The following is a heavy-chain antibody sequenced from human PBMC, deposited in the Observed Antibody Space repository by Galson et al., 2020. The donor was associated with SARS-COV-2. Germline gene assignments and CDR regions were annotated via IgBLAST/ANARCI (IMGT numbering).Heavy chain of an antibody. CDR2: MNSDGRST. CDR1: GITPRRYW. CDR3: AREGGNYRNFDY. J-gene: IGHJ4*02. Sequence: SCALSGITPRRYWVHWGRQAPGQGPVGVSRMNSDGRSTKYADSVKGRFTVSRDNAKNTLYQQVNSLRAEDTAVYYCAREGGNYRNFDYWGQGTLVTVSS. D-gene: IGHD1-26*01. V-gene: IGHV3-74*01.